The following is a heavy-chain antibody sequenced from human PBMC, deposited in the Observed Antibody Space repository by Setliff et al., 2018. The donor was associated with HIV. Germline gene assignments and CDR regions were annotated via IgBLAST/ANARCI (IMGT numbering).Heavy chain of an antibody. J-gene: IGHJ4*01. CDR2: ISHSGST. D-gene: IGHD3-9*01. CDR1: GIPIDRVYS. CDR3: ARDQSDYNVLTGFGDFDY. Sequence: SETLSLTCGVSGIPIDRVYSWAWIRQPPGKGLKWIGTISHSGSTHYNSPLQGRISISIDTSKNQFSLTLTSVTAADTAMYYCARDQSDYNVLTGFGDFDYWGHGTLVTVS. V-gene: IGHV4-38-2*02.